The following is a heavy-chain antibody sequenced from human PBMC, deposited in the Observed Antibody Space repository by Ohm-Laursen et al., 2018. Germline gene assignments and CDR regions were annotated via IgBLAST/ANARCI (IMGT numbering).Heavy chain of an antibody. Sequence: GTLSLTCTVSGGSISSYYWSWIRQPPGKGLEWIGYIYYSGNTNYNPSLKSRVTISVDTSKNQFSLKLSSVTAADTAVYYCARVSRRDGYNPLDYWGQGILVTVSS. CDR1: GGSISSYY. J-gene: IGHJ4*02. CDR3: ARVSRRDGYNPLDY. CDR2: IYYSGNT. D-gene: IGHD5-24*01. V-gene: IGHV4-59*01.